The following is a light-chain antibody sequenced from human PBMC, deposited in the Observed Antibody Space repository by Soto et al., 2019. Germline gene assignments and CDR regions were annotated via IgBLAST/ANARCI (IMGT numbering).Light chain of an antibody. CDR2: EVT. CDR1: RSDVGGYGY. V-gene: IGLV2-8*01. CDR3: SSYAGSNTDVV. Sequence: QSVLTQPPSASGSPGQSVTMSCTGPRSDVGGYGYVSWYQQHPGKAPKLMIYEVTKRASGVPERFSGSKSGNTASLTVSGLQAEDEADYYCSSYAGSNTDVVFGGGTKLTVL. J-gene: IGLJ2*01.